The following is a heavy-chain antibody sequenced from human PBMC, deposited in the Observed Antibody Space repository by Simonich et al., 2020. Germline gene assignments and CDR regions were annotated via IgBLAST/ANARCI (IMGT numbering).Heavy chain of an antibody. J-gene: IGHJ4*02. D-gene: IGHD2-21*02. CDR1: GFTFSSYA. CDR2: RSNDGSNK. V-gene: IGHV3-30*07. CDR3: ARDGERYCGGDCYSYFDY. Sequence: QVQLVESGGGVVQPGRSLRLSCAASGFTFSSYAMHWVRRAPGTGLEWVAVRSNDGSNKYYADSVKGRFTISRDNSKNTLYLQMNSLRAEDTAVYYCARDGERYCGGDCYSYFDYWGQGTLVTVSS.